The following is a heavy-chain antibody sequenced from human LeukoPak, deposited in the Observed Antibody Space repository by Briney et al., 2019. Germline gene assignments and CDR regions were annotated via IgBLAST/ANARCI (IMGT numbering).Heavy chain of an antibody. J-gene: IGHJ1*01. CDR1: GFTFNTAW. CDR2: IKSEIDGGTT. CDR3: TTDLRL. Sequence: PGGSLRLSCATSGFTFNTAWMAWVRPAPGKGLEWVGRIKSEIDGGTTNYAAPVKGRPTISRDASKNTLCLEMNNLKMEDTAVYYGTTDLRLWGQGTLVTVSS. D-gene: IGHD3-16*01. V-gene: IGHV3-15*01.